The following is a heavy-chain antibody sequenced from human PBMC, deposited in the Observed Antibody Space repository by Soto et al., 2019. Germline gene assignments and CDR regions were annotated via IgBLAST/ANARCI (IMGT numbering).Heavy chain of an antibody. D-gene: IGHD3-3*01. CDR3: AREPNYDFWSGYYEGFDY. Sequence: GGSLRLCCAASGFTFSSYGMHWVRQAPGKGLEWVAVIWYDGSNKYYADSVKGRFTISRDNSKNTLYLQMNSLRAEDTAVYYCAREPNYDFWSGYYEGFDYWGQGTLVTVSS. V-gene: IGHV3-33*01. CDR2: IWYDGSNK. J-gene: IGHJ4*02. CDR1: GFTFSSYG.